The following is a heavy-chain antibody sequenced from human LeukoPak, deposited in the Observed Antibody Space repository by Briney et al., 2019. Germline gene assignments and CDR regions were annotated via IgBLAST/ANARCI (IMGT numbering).Heavy chain of an antibody. V-gene: IGHV4-34*01. CDR1: GGSFSGYY. CDR3: ASIHSGEDGDRDY. D-gene: IGHD4-17*01. Sequence: PSETLSLTCAVYGGSFSGYYWSWIRQPPGKGLEWIGEINHSGSTNYNPSLKSRVTISVDTSKNQFSLKLSSVTAADTAVYYCASIHSGEDGDRDYWGQGTLVTVSS. J-gene: IGHJ4*02. CDR2: INHSGST.